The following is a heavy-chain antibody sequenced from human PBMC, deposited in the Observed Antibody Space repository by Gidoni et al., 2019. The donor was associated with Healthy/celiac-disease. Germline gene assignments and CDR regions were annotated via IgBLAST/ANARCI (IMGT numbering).Heavy chain of an antibody. D-gene: IGHD3-22*01. V-gene: IGHV4-34*01. CDR2: INHSGST. CDR1: GGSFSGYY. CDR3: ARHYYDSSVGGFDY. J-gene: IGHJ4*02. Sequence: QVQLQQWGAGLLKPSETLSRTCAVYGGSFSGYYWSWIRQPPGKGLEWIGEINHSGSTNYNPSLKSRVTISVDTSKNQFSLKLSSVTAADTAVYYCARHYYDSSVGGFDYWGQGTLVTVSS.